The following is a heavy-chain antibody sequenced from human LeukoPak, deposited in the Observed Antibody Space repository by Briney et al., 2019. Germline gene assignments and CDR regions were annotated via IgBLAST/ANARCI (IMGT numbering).Heavy chain of an antibody. V-gene: IGHV4-39*07. J-gene: IGHJ5*02. D-gene: IGHD3-10*01. CDR1: GGSISSSSYY. CDR3: ARAPHYYGSGSYTNWFDP. CDR2: IYYSGST. Sequence: SETLSLTCTVSGGSISSSSYYWGWIRQPPGKGLEWIGSIYYSGSTYYNPSLKSRVTISVDTSKNQFSLKLSSVTAADTAVYYCARAPHYYGSGSYTNWFDPWGQGTLVTVSS.